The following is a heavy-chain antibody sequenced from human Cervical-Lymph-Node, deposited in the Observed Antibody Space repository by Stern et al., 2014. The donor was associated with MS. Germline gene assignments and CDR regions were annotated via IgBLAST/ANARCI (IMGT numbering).Heavy chain of an antibody. CDR2: IVPVFDKS. V-gene: IGHV1-69*01. CDR1: GVTINTYA. CDR3: ARERGNTYGFDY. J-gene: IGHJ4*02. D-gene: IGHD4-23*01. Sequence: VQLVQSGAEVRKPGSSVKVSCRASGVTINTYAVSWVRQAPGQGLEWMGAIVPVFDKSKNAQSFQGRVTITADESTSTVYMELSGLTSEDTAVYYCARERGNTYGFDYWGQGTLVTVSS.